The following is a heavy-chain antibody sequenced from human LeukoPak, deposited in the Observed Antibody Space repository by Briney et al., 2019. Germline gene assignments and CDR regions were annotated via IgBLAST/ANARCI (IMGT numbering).Heavy chain of an antibody. CDR1: GFTLSDYS. Sequence: GGSLRLSCVASGFTLSDYSMTRVRQAPGKGLEWVSSISRSGKYRHDADSGKGRFTISRDNAKSSLYLDMTNLRAEDTAVYYCARVYGGTGAAFDYWGQGTLLTVSS. V-gene: IGHV3-21*01. CDR3: ARVYGGTGAAFDY. D-gene: IGHD4-23*01. CDR2: ISRSGKYR. J-gene: IGHJ4*02.